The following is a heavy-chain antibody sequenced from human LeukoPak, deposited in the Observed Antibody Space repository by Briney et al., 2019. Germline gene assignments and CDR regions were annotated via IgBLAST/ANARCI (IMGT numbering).Heavy chain of an antibody. V-gene: IGHV3-66*01. Sequence: GGSLRLSCAASGFTFSSYAMHWVRQAPGKGLEWVSVIYSGGNTYYADSVRGRFTISRDNSKNSLFLQMNSLRAEDTALYYCVYGDFVRTVNYFDYWGQGTLVTVSS. D-gene: IGHD4-17*01. CDR1: GFTFSSYA. J-gene: IGHJ4*02. CDR3: VYGDFVRTVNYFDY. CDR2: IYSGGNT.